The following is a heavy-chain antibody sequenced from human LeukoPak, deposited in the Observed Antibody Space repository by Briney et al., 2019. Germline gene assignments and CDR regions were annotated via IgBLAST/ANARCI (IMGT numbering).Heavy chain of an antibody. J-gene: IGHJ4*02. V-gene: IGHV4-59*01. CDR2: IYYSGST. D-gene: IGHD3-22*01. CDR1: GGSMSTYY. CDR3: AREHSYYDSSGYYYGSGYFDY. Sequence: SETLSLTCTASGGSMSTYYWSWIRQPPGKGLEWIGYIYYSGSTNYNPSLKSRVIISVDTSKNQFSLKLSSVTAADTAVYSCAREHSYYDSSGYYYGSGYFDYWGQGTLVTVSS.